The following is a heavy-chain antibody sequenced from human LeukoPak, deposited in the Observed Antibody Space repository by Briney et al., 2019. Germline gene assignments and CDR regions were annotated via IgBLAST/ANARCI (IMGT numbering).Heavy chain of an antibody. CDR2: INHSGST. J-gene: IGHJ4*02. Sequence: SETLSLTCAVYGGSFSGYYWSWIRQPPGKGLEWIGEINHSGSTNYNPSLKSRVTISVDTSENQFSLKLSSVTAADTAVYYCARGAGYSSGWYQYWGQGTLVTVSS. D-gene: IGHD6-13*01. CDR1: GGSFSGYY. CDR3: ARGAGYSSGWYQY. V-gene: IGHV4-34*01.